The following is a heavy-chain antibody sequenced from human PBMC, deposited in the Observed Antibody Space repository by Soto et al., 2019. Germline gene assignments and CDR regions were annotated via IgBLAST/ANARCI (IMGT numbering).Heavy chain of an antibody. Sequence: SETLSLTCNVSGGAISSSSYYWGWIRQPPGKGLEWIGSIYYSGSTYCNPSLKSRVTISVDTSKNQFSLKLSSVTAADTAVYYCARLDYVWGSYRSHFVYWVQGTLVTVSS. CDR2: IYYSGST. J-gene: IGHJ4*02. D-gene: IGHD3-16*02. CDR1: GGAISSSSYY. V-gene: IGHV4-39*01. CDR3: ARLDYVWGSYRSHFVY.